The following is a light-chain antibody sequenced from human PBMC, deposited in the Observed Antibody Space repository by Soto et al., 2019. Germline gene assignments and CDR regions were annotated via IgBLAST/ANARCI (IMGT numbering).Light chain of an antibody. J-gene: IGKJ4*01. CDR2: GAS. CDR3: QQRSNWPPT. Sequence: EIVMTQSPATLSVSPGERVTLSCRASESVSSNLAWYQQKPGQAPRLLIYGASTRATGIPARFSGSGSGTEFTLTISGLQSEDSAVYYCQQRSNWPPTFGGGTKVEIK. CDR1: ESVSSN. V-gene: IGKV3-15*01.